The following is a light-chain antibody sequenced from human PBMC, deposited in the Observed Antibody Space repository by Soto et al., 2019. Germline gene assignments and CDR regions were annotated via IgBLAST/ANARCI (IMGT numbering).Light chain of an antibody. J-gene: IGKJ1*01. CDR1: QSVSTR. CDR2: DAS. CDR3: QQYNSWT. V-gene: IGKV1-5*02. Sequence: DIQMTQSPSSLSASVGDRVTIICRASQSVSTRLAWYQQKPGKAPKVLIYDASSWAGGVPSRFTGSGSGTESTLTISSLQPDDFATYYCQQYNSWTFGQGTKVDI.